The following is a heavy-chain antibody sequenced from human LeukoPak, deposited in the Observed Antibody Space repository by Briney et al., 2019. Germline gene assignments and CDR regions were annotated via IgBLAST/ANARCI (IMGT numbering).Heavy chain of an antibody. CDR3: ARSVLTTVSMGDAFDI. J-gene: IGHJ3*02. CDR2: INPSGGST. V-gene: IGHV1-46*01. D-gene: IGHD4-17*01. Sequence: ASVKVSCKASGYTFTSYYMHWVRQAPGQGLEWMGIINPSGGSTSYAQKFQGRVTMTRDTSTSTVYMELSILRSEDTAVYYCARSVLTTVSMGDAFDIWGQGTMVTVSS. CDR1: GYTFTSYY.